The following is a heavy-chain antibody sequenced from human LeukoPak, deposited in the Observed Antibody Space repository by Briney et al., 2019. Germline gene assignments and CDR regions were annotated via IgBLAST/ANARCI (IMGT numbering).Heavy chain of an antibody. J-gene: IGHJ4*02. CDR2: IIPIFGTA. CDR1: GGTFSSYA. V-gene: IGHV1-69*13. Sequence: ASVKVSCKASGGTFSSYAISWVRQAPGQGLEWMGRIIPIFGTANYAQKFQGRVTITADESTSTAYMELSSLRSEDTAVYYCARDSLYGSGSYYNEDYWGQGTLVTVSS. D-gene: IGHD3-10*01. CDR3: ARDSLYGSGSYYNEDY.